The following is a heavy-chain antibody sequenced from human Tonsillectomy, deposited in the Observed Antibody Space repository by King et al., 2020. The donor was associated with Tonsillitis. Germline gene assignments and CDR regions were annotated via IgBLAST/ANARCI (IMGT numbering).Heavy chain of an antibody. Sequence: QLVQSGAEVKKPGSSVKVSCKASGGTFSSYAISWVRQAPVQGLEWMGGILPIFGTAKYAQKFQGRVTITADKSTSTAYMERSSLRSEDTAVYYCARDYGYKYYFDYWGQGTLVTVSS. J-gene: IGHJ4*02. D-gene: IGHD5-24*01. CDR2: ILPIFGTA. CDR1: GGTFSSYA. V-gene: IGHV1-69*06. CDR3: ARDYGYKYYFDY.